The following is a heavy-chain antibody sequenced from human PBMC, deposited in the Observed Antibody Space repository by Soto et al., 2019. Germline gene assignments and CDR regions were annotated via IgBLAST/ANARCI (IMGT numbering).Heavy chain of an antibody. CDR1: GFTFSSYG. J-gene: IGHJ4*02. CDR3: AKDRSGSYYKGYFDY. Sequence: QVQLVESGGGVVQPGRSLRLSCAASGFTFSSYGMHWVRQAPGKGLEWVAVISYDGSNKYYADSVKGRFTISRDNSKNALYLQMNSLRAEDTAVYYCAKDRSGSYYKGYFDYWGQGTLVTVS. CDR2: ISYDGSNK. D-gene: IGHD3-10*01. V-gene: IGHV3-30*18.